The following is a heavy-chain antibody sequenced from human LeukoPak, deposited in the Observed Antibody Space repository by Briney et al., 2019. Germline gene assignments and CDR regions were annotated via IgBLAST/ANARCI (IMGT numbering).Heavy chain of an antibody. CDR3: SRGRTRLEGVRGVIPFDF. CDR2: INPNSGGT. Sequence: GASVKVSCKASGYTFTGYYMHWVRQAPGQGLEWVGWINPNSGGTNYAQKFQGGVTMTRDTFISTAYMELSRLRSDDTAVYYCSRGRTRLEGVRGVIPFDFWGQGTLVTVSS. D-gene: IGHD3-10*01. J-gene: IGHJ4*02. V-gene: IGHV1-2*02. CDR1: GYTFTGYY.